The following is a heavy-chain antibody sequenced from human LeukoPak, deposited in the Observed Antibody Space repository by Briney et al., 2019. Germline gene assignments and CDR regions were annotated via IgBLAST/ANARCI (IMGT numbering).Heavy chain of an antibody. CDR2: ISSGSSTI. V-gene: IGHV3-48*01. D-gene: IGHD6-19*01. J-gene: IGHJ4*02. CDR3: SRDARGLAVAGTGAYYFDY. CDR1: GFIFRTHG. Sequence: PGGSLRLSCAASGFIFRTHGMYWVRQAPGKGLEWVSYISSGSSTIYYADSVKGRFTISRDNAKNSLYLQMNSLRADDTAVYYCSRDARGLAVAGTGAYYFDYWGQGTLVTVSS.